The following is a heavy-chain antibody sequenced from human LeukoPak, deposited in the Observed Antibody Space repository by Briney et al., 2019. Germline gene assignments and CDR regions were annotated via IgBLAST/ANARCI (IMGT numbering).Heavy chain of an antibody. Sequence: GASVRVSCKASGYTFTNYDINWVRQASGQGLEWMGWTNPNSDNTGSAQKFQGRVTMTSNTSISTAYMELSSLRSEDTAVYYCARGLRREQQLLRAFDYWGQGTPVTVSS. J-gene: IGHJ4*02. D-gene: IGHD6-13*01. CDR3: ARGLRREQQLLRAFDY. V-gene: IGHV1-8*01. CDR2: TNPNSDNT. CDR1: GYTFTNYD.